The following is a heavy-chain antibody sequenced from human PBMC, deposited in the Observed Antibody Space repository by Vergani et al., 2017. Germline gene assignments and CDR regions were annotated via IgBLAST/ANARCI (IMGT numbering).Heavy chain of an antibody. V-gene: IGHV3-23*01. CDR1: GFTFSSYA. Sequence: EVQLLESGGGLVQPGGSLRLSCAASGFTFSSYAMSWVRQAPGKGLEWVSAISGSGGSAYYADSVKGRFTISRDNSKNTLYLQMNSLRAEDTAVYYCAKDLSPDTSCYRDWGQGTLVTVSS. CDR2: ISGSGGSA. D-gene: IGHD2-2*02. CDR3: AKDLSPDTSCYRD. J-gene: IGHJ4*02.